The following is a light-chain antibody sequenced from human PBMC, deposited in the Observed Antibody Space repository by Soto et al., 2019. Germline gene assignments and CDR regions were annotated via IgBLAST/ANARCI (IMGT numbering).Light chain of an antibody. CDR2: GAS. J-gene: IGKJ1*01. V-gene: IGKV3-20*01. Sequence: EIVMTQSPATLSVSPGERATLSCRASQSVSSSFLAWYQQKPGQAPRLLIYGASSRATGIPVRFSGSGSGTDFTLTISRLEPEDFAVYYCQQYAGSPWTFGQGTKVDIK. CDR1: QSVSSSF. CDR3: QQYAGSPWT.